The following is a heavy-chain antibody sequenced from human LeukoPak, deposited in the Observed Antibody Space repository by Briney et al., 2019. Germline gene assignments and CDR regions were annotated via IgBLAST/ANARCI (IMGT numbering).Heavy chain of an antibody. CDR2: ISGYNGNT. V-gene: IGHV1-18*01. CDR3: ARAGHRRYYYDGGYDY. CDR1: GYTFTSYG. Sequence: ASVKVSCKASGYTFTSYGITWVRQAPGQGLEWMGWISGYNGNTIYAQKLQGRVTMTTDTSTSTAYMELRSLRSDDTAVYYCARAGHRRYYYDGGYDYWGQGTLVTVSS. D-gene: IGHD3-22*01. J-gene: IGHJ4*02.